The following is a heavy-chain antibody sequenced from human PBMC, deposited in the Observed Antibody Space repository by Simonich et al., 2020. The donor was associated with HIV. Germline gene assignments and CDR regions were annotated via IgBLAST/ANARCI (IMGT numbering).Heavy chain of an antibody. Sequence: QVQLVQSGAEVKKPGSSVKVSCTASGGTSSSFAISWVRQAPGQVLEWVAGITPILGIAQYAQKFPGRGTITADNSTSTAYMELSSLRSEDTAVYFCASLGAPHAFDIWGQGTMVTVSS. V-gene: IGHV1-69*09. CDR2: ITPILGIA. J-gene: IGHJ3*02. D-gene: IGHD3-16*01. CDR3: ASLGAPHAFDI. CDR1: GGTSSSFA.